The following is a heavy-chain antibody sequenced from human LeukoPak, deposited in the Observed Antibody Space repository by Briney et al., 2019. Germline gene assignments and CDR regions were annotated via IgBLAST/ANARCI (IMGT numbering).Heavy chain of an antibody. Sequence: SQTLSLTCTVSGGSISSGSYYWSWIRQPAGKGLEWIGRIYTSGSTNYNPSLKSRVTISVDTSKNQFSLKLSSVTAADTAVYYCARAGYSSSWSRGYFDYWGQGTLVTVSS. J-gene: IGHJ4*02. D-gene: IGHD6-13*01. V-gene: IGHV4-61*02. CDR2: IYTSGST. CDR3: ARAGYSSSWSRGYFDY. CDR1: GGSISSGSYY.